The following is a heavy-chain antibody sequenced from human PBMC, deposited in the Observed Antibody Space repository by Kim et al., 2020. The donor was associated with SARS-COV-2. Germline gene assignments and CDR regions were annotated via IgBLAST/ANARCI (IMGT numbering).Heavy chain of an antibody. Sequence: SVKVSCKASGGTFSSYTISWVRQAPGQGLEWMGRIIPILGIANYAQKFQGRVTITADKSTSTAYMELSSLRSEDTAVYYCARSNYDILTGSQGTFWFDPWGQGTLVTVSS. CDR1: GGTFSSYT. D-gene: IGHD3-9*01. J-gene: IGHJ5*02. V-gene: IGHV1-69*02. CDR3: ARSNYDILTGSQGTFWFDP. CDR2: IIPILGIA.